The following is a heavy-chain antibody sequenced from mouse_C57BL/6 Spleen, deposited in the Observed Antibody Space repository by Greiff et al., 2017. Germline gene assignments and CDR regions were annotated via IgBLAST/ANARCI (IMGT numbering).Heavy chain of an antibody. D-gene: IGHD2-1*01. CDR3: ARGDYGNYEAWFAY. V-gene: IGHV1-64*01. CDR2: IHPNSGST. CDR1: GYTFTSYW. J-gene: IGHJ3*01. Sequence: QVQLKQSGAELVKPGASVKLSCKASGYTFTSYWMHWVKQRPGQGLEWIGMIHPNSGSTNYNEKFKSKATLTVDKSSSTAYMQLSSLTSEDSAVYYCARGDYGNYEAWFAYWGQGTLVTVSA.